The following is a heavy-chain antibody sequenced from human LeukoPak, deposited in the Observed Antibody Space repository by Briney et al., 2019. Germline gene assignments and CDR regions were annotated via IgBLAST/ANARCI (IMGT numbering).Heavy chain of an antibody. CDR3: AGGSRISMFGVTHMRGTFDI. D-gene: IGHD3-3*01. V-gene: IGHV4-39*07. CDR1: GGSISSRPYC. J-gene: IGHJ3*02. CDR2: INDSGGT. Sequence: SETLSLTCTVSGGSISSRPYCWGWIRQPPGKGLEWIGEINDSGGTNNNPSLKSRVTISVDTSKNQFSLKLSSVTAADTAVYYCAGGSRISMFGVTHMRGTFDIWGQGTTVTVSS.